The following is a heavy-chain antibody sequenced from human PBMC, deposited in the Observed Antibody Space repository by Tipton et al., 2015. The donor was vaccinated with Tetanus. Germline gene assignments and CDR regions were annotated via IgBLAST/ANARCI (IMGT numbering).Heavy chain of an antibody. D-gene: IGHD1-26*01. CDR1: GFTLSSFW. Sequence: SLRLSCAASGFTLSSFWMRWVRQAPGKGLEWVANIKEDACAEYYVGSVKGRFTISRDNAKNLLYLQMDSLRAEDTAVYYCVKDGTAKLYYWGQGALVPLPS. J-gene: IGHJ4*02. CDR3: VKDGTAKLYY. V-gene: IGHV3-7*01. CDR2: IKEDACAE.